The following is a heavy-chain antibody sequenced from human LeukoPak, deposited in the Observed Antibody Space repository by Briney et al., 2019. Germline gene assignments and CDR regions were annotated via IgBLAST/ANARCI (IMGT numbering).Heavy chain of an antibody. CDR3: ARGPAAMLV. J-gene: IGHJ4*02. CDR1: GGSFSDYY. V-gene: IGHV4-34*01. Sequence: SETLSLTCAVYGGSFSDYYWSWIRQPPGMGLEWIGEINHSGSTNYSPSLRSRVTLSVDTSKNQFSLKVSSVTAADTAVYYCARGPAAMLVWGQGTLVTVSS. D-gene: IGHD2-2*01. CDR2: INHSGST.